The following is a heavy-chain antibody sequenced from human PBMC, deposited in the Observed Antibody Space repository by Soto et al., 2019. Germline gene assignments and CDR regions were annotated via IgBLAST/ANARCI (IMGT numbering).Heavy chain of an antibody. V-gene: IGHV4-31*03. J-gene: IGHJ1*01. CDR2: IYYSGHT. Sequence: QVQLQESGPGLVKPSQTLSLTCTVSGGSIRSGGYYWNWIRQHPGKGLEWIGYIYYSGHTYYNPSLTGRVTISVDTSKNQFSLNLSSVTAADTAVYYCASDYYDRSEYFQHWGQGTLVTVSS. CDR1: GGSIRSGGYY. CDR3: ASDYYDRSEYFQH. D-gene: IGHD3-22*01.